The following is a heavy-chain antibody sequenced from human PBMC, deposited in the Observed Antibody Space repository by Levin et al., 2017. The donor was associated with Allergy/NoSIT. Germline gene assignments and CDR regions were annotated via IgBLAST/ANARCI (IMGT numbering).Heavy chain of an antibody. CDR3: ARESFGRNYYGSGSLLPAPKKRYYYYMDV. D-gene: IGHD3-10*01. CDR2: IYYSGST. J-gene: IGHJ6*03. Sequence: SETLSLTCTVSGGSISSYYWSWIRQPPGKGLEWIGYIYYSGSTNYNPSLKSRVTISVDTSKNQFSLKLSSVTAADTAVYYCARESFGRNYYGSGSLLPAPKKRYYYYMDVWGKGTTVTVSS. V-gene: IGHV4-59*01. CDR1: GGSISSYY.